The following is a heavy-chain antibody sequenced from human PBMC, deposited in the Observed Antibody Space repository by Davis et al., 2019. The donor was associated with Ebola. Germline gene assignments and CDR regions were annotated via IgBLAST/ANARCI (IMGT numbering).Heavy chain of an antibody. D-gene: IGHD1-1*01. CDR2: IDSDGTST. J-gene: IGHJ3*02. Sequence: PGGSLRLSCAASGFTFKDYWMYWVRHGPGKGLVWVSRIDSDGTSTAYAEFVTGRFTISRDNAKNLLYLHMNSPRPEDTAVYYCTRGPPMTGTGNAFVIWGQGTMVTVSS. V-gene: IGHV3-74*01. CDR3: TRGPPMTGTGNAFVI. CDR1: GFTFKDYW.